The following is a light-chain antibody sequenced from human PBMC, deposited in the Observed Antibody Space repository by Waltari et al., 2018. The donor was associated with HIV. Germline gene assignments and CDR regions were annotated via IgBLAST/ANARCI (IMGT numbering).Light chain of an antibody. Sequence: SYVLAQPPSVSVAPGKPATITCGGNNIGGKSVHWYQQKPGQAPVLVIYYDVDRPSGIPERLSGSNTGNTATLTISRVEAGDEADYYCQVWDRSSEHVVFGGGTKLTVL. V-gene: IGLV3-21*04. J-gene: IGLJ2*01. CDR2: YDV. CDR3: QVWDRSSEHVV. CDR1: NIGGKS.